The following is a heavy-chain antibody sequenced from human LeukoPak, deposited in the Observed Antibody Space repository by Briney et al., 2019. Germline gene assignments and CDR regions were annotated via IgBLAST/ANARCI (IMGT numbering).Heavy chain of an antibody. D-gene: IGHD3-10*01. Sequence: PGGSLRLYCAASGFSFSTYGINWVRQAPGKGLEWVAFIRYDGSNKYYADSVKGRFTISRDNSKNTLYLQMNSLRTEDTAVYYCAKPCNRGPNAAFDIWGQGTMVTVSS. V-gene: IGHV3-30*02. CDR1: GFSFSTYG. CDR2: IRYDGSNK. J-gene: IGHJ3*02. CDR3: AKPCNRGPNAAFDI.